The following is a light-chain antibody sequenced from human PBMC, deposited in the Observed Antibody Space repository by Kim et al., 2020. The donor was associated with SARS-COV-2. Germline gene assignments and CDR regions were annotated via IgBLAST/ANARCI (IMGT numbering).Light chain of an antibody. Sequence: EIVLTQSPGTLSLSPGERATLSCRTSQSLTRSYLAWYQQKPGQGPRLLIYAASGRATGIPDRFSGSGSGTDFTLTISRLEPEDFAVYYRQQYDRLPRTFGEGTKVDIK. CDR2: AAS. CDR3: QQYDRLPRT. J-gene: IGKJ1*01. CDR1: QSLTRSY. V-gene: IGKV3-20*01.